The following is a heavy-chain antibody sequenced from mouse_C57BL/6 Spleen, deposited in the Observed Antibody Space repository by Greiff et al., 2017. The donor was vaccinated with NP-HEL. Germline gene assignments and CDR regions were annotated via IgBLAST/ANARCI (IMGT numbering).Heavy chain of an antibody. CDR1: GYSITSGYY. J-gene: IGHJ4*01. Sequence: DVQLVESGPGLVKPSQSLSLTCSVTGYSITSGYYWNWIRQFPGNKLEWMGYISYDGSNNYNPSLKNRISITRDTSKNQFFLKLNSVTTEDTATYYCARRHFITTVVGYAMDYWGQGTSVTVSS. V-gene: IGHV3-6*01. D-gene: IGHD1-1*01. CDR2: ISYDGSN. CDR3: ARRHFITTVVGYAMDY.